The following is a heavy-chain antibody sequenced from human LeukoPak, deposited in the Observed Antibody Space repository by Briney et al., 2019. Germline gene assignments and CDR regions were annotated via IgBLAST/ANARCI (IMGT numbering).Heavy chain of an antibody. CDR2: ISYDESNT. V-gene: IGHV3-30*04. CDR1: GFTFSSYA. D-gene: IGHD6-19*01. CDR3: AKGYSSGWYNWFDP. Sequence: PGGSLRLSCAASGFTFSSYAMHWVSQAPGKGLEWVALISYDESNTFYADSVKGRFTISRDNSKNTLYLQVNSLRAEDTAVYYCAKGYSSGWYNWFDPWGQGTLVTVSS. J-gene: IGHJ5*02.